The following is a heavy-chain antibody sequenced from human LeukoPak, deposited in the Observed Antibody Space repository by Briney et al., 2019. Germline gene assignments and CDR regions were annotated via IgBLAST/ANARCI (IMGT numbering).Heavy chain of an antibody. V-gene: IGHV4-39*01. CDR3: TRRPKEPGFWSGYVDS. Sequence: SETLSLTCSVSGAIINREGFNWAWIRQPPGKGLEYIGSIFYNGNTYYNPSLVSRVTISVDTSKNQFSLKLSSVTAADTAVYYCTRRPKEPGFWSGYVDSWGQGTLVTVSS. D-gene: IGHD3-3*01. CDR1: GAIINREGFN. CDR2: IFYNGNT. J-gene: IGHJ4*02.